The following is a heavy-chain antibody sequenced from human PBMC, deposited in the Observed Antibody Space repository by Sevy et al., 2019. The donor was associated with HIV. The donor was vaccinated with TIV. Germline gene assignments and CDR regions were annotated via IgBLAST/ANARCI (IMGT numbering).Heavy chain of an antibody. CDR3: ARGRRNWGLGGLDV. Sequence: GGSLRLSCAAPGFTFSDSWMTWVRQAPGKGLEWVANIKEDGNERYYVDSVKGRFTLSRDNAKMSVYLELTSLRVEDSAIYYCARGRRNWGLGGLDVWGQGTTVTVSS. V-gene: IGHV3-7*01. D-gene: IGHD3-16*01. CDR1: GFTFSDSW. J-gene: IGHJ6*02. CDR2: IKEDGNER.